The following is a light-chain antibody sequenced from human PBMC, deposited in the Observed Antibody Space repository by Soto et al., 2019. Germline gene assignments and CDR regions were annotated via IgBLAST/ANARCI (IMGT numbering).Light chain of an antibody. CDR1: SSDVGGYNY. V-gene: IGLV2-8*01. Sequence: QSVLTQPPSASGSPGQSVTISCTGTSSDVGGYNYVSWYQQHPGKAPKLMIYEVSKRPSGVPDRFSGSKSGNTASLTVSGLQAEYEADYYCSSYAGSNNLVFGGGTQLTVL. CDR3: SSYAGSNNLV. CDR2: EVS. J-gene: IGLJ2*01.